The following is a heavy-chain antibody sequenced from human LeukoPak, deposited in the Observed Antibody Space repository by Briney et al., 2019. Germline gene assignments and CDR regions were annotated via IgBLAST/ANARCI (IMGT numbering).Heavy chain of an antibody. CDR3: ARDYADYVGYFFFDY. D-gene: IGHD4-17*01. V-gene: IGHV3-23*01. CDR2: ISGGGETT. Sequence: QTGGSLRLSCAASGFTFSSYAMNWVRQAPGKGLEWVSSISGGGETTYYADSAKGRFTISRDNSQNTLYLQMNSLRAEDTAVYYCARDYADYVGYFFFDYWGQGTLVTVSS. J-gene: IGHJ4*02. CDR1: GFTFSSYA.